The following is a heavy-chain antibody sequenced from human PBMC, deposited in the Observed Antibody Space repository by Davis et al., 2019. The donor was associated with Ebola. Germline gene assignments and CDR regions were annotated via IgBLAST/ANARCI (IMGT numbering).Heavy chain of an antibody. Sequence: GESLKISCAASGFTFSSYSMNWVRQAPGKGLEWVSSISSSSSYIYYADSVKGRFTISRDNAKNSLYLQMNSLRAEDTAVYYCARGLWFGELLYYYYGMDVWGQGTTVTVSS. CDR2: ISSSSSYI. CDR3: ARGLWFGELLYYYYGMDV. D-gene: IGHD3-10*01. J-gene: IGHJ6*02. CDR1: GFTFSSYS. V-gene: IGHV3-21*04.